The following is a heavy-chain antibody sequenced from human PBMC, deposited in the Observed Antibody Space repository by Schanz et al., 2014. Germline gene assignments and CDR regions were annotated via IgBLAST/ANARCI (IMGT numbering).Heavy chain of an antibody. CDR2: IATSSSTR. D-gene: IGHD4-17*01. CDR3: ARDGDRFYHNYYMDG. J-gene: IGHJ6*03. CDR1: GFTFSNYA. Sequence: EVQLLESGGGLVRPGGSLRLSCAASGFTFSNYAMSWVRQAPGKGLEWVSYIATSSSTRHYADSVKGRVTISRDNAKNTLYLQMNSLRAEDTAVYDCARDGDRFYHNYYMDGWGKGTTDNV. V-gene: IGHV3-48*04.